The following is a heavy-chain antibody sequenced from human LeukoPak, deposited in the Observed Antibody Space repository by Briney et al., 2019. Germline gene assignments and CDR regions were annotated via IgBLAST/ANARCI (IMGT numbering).Heavy chain of an antibody. V-gene: IGHV3-23*01. D-gene: IGHD5-12*01. J-gene: IGHJ6*02. CDR2: ISGSGGST. CDR1: VFTFSSYA. CDR3: AKDRVDIVATIFYYGMDV. Sequence: GGSLRLSCAASVFTFSSYAMSWDRQAPGKGLEWVSAISGSGGSTYYADSVKGRFTISRDNSKNTLYLQMNSLRAEDTDVYYCAKDRVDIVATIFYYGMDVWGQGTTVTVSS.